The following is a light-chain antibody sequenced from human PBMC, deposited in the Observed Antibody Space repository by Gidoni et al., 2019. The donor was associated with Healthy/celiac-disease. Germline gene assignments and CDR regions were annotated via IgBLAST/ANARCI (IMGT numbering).Light chain of an antibody. Sequence: AIRMTQSPSSLSASTGDRVTITCRASQGISSYLAWYQQKPGKAPKHLIYAASTLQSGVPSRFSGSGSGTDFTLTISCLQSEDFATYYCQQYYSYPSLTFGGGTKVEIK. CDR2: AAS. CDR3: QQYYSYPSLT. CDR1: QGISSY. V-gene: IGKV1-8*01. J-gene: IGKJ4*01.